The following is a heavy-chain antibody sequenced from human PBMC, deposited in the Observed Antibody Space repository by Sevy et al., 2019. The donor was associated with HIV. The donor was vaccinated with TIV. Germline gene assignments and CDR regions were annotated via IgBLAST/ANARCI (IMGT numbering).Heavy chain of an antibody. V-gene: IGHV3-48*02. J-gene: IGHJ4*02. CDR3: VRAQSGNSYGYYY. Sequence: GGSLRLTCVVSGINFSRYNMNWVRQAPGKGLEWVSYISASTSTIYDAASVKGRFAISRDNAKNSLYLQMNSLRDEDTAVYYCVRAQSGNSYGYYYWGQGTLVTVSS. CDR1: GINFSRYN. CDR2: ISASTSTI. D-gene: IGHD5-18*01.